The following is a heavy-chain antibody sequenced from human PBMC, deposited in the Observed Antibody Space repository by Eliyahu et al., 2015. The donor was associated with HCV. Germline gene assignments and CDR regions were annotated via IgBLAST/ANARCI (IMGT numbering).Heavy chain of an antibody. CDR1: GFTFSSXA. V-gene: IGHV3-23*01. D-gene: IGHD4-11*01. CDR2: ITGSGDAT. CDR3: TSRPRPTAGPSDY. Sequence: EVRLLESGGGLVQPGGSLRLSCAASGFTFSSXAMTWVRQAPGKGLEGVSTITGSGDATYYADSIKGRFTISRDNSKNTLHLQMNSLRAEDTAVYYCTSRPRPTAGPSDYWGQGTLVTVSS. J-gene: IGHJ4*02.